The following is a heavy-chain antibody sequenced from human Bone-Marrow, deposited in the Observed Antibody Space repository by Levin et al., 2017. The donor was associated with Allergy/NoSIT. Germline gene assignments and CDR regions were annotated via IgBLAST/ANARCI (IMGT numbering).Heavy chain of an antibody. J-gene: IGHJ3*01. Sequence: GGSLRLSCAASDFTFNNYWMQWVRQTPGKGLVWVARINSDGITTTYADSVKGRFTISRDNARDTLYLQMNSLRAEDTAVYFCARDLGDWKPLGAFDFWGRGTMVAVSS. CDR2: INSDGITT. CDR3: ARDLGDWKPLGAFDF. D-gene: IGHD3-16*01. V-gene: IGHV3-74*03. CDR1: DFTFNNYW.